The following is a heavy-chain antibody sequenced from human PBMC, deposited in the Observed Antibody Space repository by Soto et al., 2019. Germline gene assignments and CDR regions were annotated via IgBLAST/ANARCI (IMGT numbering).Heavy chain of an antibody. Sequence: QVQLQESGPGLVKPSETLSLTCSVSGVSTSNHYWTWIRKPPGQGPEWVGCIYYRGTTNYNASFHSRVIISVDTSKHQFSLKLTSVTTADTAVYYCARGGGMPYHDHEFDYWGQGILVTVSS. V-gene: IGHV4-59*11. CDR1: GVSTSNHY. CDR2: IYYRGTT. D-gene: IGHD2-2*01. J-gene: IGHJ4*02. CDR3: ARGGGMPYHDHEFDY.